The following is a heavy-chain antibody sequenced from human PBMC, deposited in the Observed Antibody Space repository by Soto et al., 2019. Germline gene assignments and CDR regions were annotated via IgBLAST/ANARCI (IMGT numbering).Heavy chain of an antibody. D-gene: IGHD3-10*01. CDR1: GDTFSFYS. Sequence: SVKVSCKASGDTFSFYSINWVRQAPGLGLEWMGRINPILSVSNYAQKFQGRVTITADKSTSTAYMELSSLRSEDTALYYCATXYGSGYRAFDYWGQ. CDR2: INPILSVS. J-gene: IGHJ4*01. V-gene: IGHV1-69*02. CDR3: ATXYGSGYRAFDY.